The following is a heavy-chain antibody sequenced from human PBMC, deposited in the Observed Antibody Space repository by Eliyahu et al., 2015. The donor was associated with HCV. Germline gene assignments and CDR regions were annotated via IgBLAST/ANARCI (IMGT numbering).Heavy chain of an antibody. V-gene: IGHV3-33*01. CDR3: ARDDKKYSGSCFDY. Sequence: QVQLVESGGGVVQPGRSLRLSXAASGFTFSSYGMHWVRQAPGKGLEWVAVIWYDGSNKYYADSVKGRFTISRDNSKNTLYLQMNSLRAEDTAVYYCARDDKKYSGSCFDYWGQGTLVTVSS. CDR2: IWYDGSNK. J-gene: IGHJ4*02. D-gene: IGHD1-26*01. CDR1: GFTFSSYG.